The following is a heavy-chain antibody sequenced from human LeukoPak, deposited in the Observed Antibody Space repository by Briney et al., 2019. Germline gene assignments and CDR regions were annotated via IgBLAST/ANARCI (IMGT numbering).Heavy chain of an antibody. V-gene: IGHV4-31*03. D-gene: IGHD2-2*01. Sequence: PSQTLSLTCTVSGGSISSGGYYWSWIRQHPGKGLEWIGYIYYSGSTYYNPSLKSRVTISVDTSKNQFSLKLSSVTAADTAVYYCARLIGYCSSTSCYGPYYFDYWGQRTLVTVSS. CDR1: GGSISSGGYY. CDR3: ARLIGYCSSTSCYGPYYFDY. CDR2: IYYSGST. J-gene: IGHJ4*02.